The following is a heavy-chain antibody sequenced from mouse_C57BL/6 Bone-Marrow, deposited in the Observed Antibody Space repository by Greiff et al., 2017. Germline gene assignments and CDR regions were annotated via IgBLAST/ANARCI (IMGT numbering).Heavy chain of an antibody. Sequence: VKLVESGPGLVAPSQSLSITCTVSGFSLTSSGVDWVRQPPGKGLEWLGVIWGGGSTNYNSALMSRLSISKDNSKSQVFLKMNSLQTDDTAMYYCAKRAYSGFAYWGQGTLVTVSA. CDR2: IWGGGST. CDR3: AKRAYSGFAY. D-gene: IGHD2-10*01. CDR1: GFSLTSSG. J-gene: IGHJ3*01. V-gene: IGHV2-9*01.